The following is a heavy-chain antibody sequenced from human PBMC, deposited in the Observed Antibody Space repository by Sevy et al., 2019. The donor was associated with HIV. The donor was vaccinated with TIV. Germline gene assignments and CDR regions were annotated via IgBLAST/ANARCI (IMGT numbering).Heavy chain of an antibody. J-gene: IGHJ4*02. D-gene: IGHD2-2*01. Sequence: SQTFSHTCAISGDSVSSNSAAWNWIRQSPSRGLEWLGRTYYRSKWYNDYAVSVKSRITINPDTSKYQFSLQLNSVTPEDTAVYYCARNPPYCSSTSCHFDYWGQGTLVTVSS. V-gene: IGHV6-1*01. CDR3: ARNPPYCSSTSCHFDY. CDR1: GDSVSSNSAA. CDR2: TYYRSKWYN.